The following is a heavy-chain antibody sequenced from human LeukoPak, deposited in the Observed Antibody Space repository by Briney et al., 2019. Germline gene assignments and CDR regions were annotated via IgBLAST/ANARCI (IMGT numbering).Heavy chain of an antibody. Sequence: SETLSLTCTVSGYSISSGYYWGWLRQPPGTGLEWIGSIYHSGSTYYNPSLKSRVTISVDTSKNQFSLKLSSVTAADTAVYYCARFGSGWWYNDYWGQGTLVTVSS. J-gene: IGHJ4*02. D-gene: IGHD6-19*01. CDR2: IYHSGST. CDR3: ARFGSGWWYNDY. V-gene: IGHV4-38-2*02. CDR1: GYSISSGYY.